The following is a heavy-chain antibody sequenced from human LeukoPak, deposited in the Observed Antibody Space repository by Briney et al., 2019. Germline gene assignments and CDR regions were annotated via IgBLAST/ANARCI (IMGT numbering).Heavy chain of an antibody. J-gene: IGHJ4*02. V-gene: IGHV3-7*05. CDR2: IRQDGSEK. D-gene: IGHD1-26*01. Sequence: GGSLRLSCAASGFTFSSYWMIWVRQAPGKGLEWVANIRQDGSEKYYVDSVKGRFTISRDNSKNSLYLQMNSLRAEDTAVYYCARNPLRYFNWGQGTLVTVPS. CDR3: ARNPLRYFN. CDR1: GFTFSSYW.